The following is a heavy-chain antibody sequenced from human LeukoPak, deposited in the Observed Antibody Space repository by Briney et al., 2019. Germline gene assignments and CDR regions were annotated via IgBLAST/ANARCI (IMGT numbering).Heavy chain of an antibody. Sequence: SETLSLTCTVSGGSISSYYWSWIRQPPGKGLEWIGYIYYSGSTNYNPSLKSRVTISVDTSKNQFSLKLSSVTAADTAVYYCARVRNQYDSSGYYALDYWGQGTLDTVSS. D-gene: IGHD3-22*01. V-gene: IGHV4-59*01. CDR3: ARVRNQYDSSGYYALDY. CDR1: GGSISSYY. CDR2: IYYSGST. J-gene: IGHJ4*02.